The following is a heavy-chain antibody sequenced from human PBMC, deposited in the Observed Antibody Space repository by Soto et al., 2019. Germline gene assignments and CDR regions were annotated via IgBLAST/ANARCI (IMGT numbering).Heavy chain of an antibody. J-gene: IGHJ6*02. CDR1: GFTFDDYA. D-gene: IGHD6-19*01. Sequence: LRLSCAASGFTFDDYAMHWVRQAPGKGLERVSGISWNSGSIGYADSVKGRFTISRDNAKNSLYLQMNSLRAEDTALYYCAKDMGSGWYDGMDVWGQGTTVTVSS. V-gene: IGHV3-9*01. CDR2: ISWNSGSI. CDR3: AKDMGSGWYDGMDV.